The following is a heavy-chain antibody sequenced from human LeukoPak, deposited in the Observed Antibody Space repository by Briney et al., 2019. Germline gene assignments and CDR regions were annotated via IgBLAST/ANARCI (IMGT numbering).Heavy chain of an antibody. CDR2: IYYSGST. CDR1: GGSISRSSYY. D-gene: IGHD3-22*01. Sequence: PSVTLPLTCTVSGGSISRSSYYWGWIRQPPGKALEGIVSIYYSGSTYYNPSLKSRVTISVDTSKNQFSLKLSSVTAADTAVYYCARHYDSSGYYWFDPWGQGTLVTVSS. J-gene: IGHJ5*02. CDR3: ARHYDSSGYYWFDP. V-gene: IGHV4-39*01.